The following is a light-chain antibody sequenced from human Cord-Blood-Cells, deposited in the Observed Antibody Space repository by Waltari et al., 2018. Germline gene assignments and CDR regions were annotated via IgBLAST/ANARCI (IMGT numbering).Light chain of an antibody. CDR3: QQYNSYALT. Sequence: DRQMTQSPSTVSAAVGHSTPFPRRASQSISSWLAWYQQKPGKAPKLLIYKASSLESGVPSRFSGSGSGTEFTLTISSLQPDDFATYYCQQYNSYALTFGGGTKVEIK. V-gene: IGKV1-5*03. CDR2: KAS. J-gene: IGKJ4*01. CDR1: QSISSW.